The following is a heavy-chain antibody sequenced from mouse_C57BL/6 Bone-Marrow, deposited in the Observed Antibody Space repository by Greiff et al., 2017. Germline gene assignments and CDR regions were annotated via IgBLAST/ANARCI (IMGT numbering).Heavy chain of an antibody. Sequence: EVKVVESGGGLVQPGGSLKLSCAASGFTFSDYGMAWVRQAPGKGPEWVAFISNLAYSIYYADTVTGRFTISRENAKNTLYLEMSSLRSEDTAMYCCARGYYAMDYWGQGTSVTVSS. CDR1: GFTFSDYG. J-gene: IGHJ4*01. V-gene: IGHV5-15*01. CDR3: ARGYYAMDY. CDR2: ISNLAYSI.